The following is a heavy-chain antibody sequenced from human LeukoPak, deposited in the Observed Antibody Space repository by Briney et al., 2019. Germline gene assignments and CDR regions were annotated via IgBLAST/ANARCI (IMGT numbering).Heavy chain of an antibody. CDR1: GFTFSRDS. D-gene: IGHD3-9*01. Sequence: PGGSLRLSCVASGFTFSRDSMNWVRQAPGKGLEWVSVLYSGGGAYYADSVKDRFTISRDYSQNTLLLQMNSLRAEDTALYYCARGKTSDDIIEDAFDIWGQGTMVAVSS. CDR2: LYSGGGA. V-gene: IGHV3-66*01. CDR3: ARGKTSDDIIEDAFDI. J-gene: IGHJ3*02.